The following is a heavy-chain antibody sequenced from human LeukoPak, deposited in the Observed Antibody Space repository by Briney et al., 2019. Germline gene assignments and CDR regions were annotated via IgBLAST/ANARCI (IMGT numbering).Heavy chain of an antibody. D-gene: IGHD3-10*01. J-gene: IGHJ4*02. Sequence: GGSLRLSCSASGFTFGDHAMSWVRQAPGKGLEWVGFIRSEGYGGTTEYAASVEGRFSLSRDDSKSFVYLQMSSLKTEDTAVYYCTRVRSGNDVDYWGQGTLVTVSS. CDR2: IRSEGYGGTT. CDR1: GFTFGDHA. V-gene: IGHV3-49*04. CDR3: TRVRSGNDVDY.